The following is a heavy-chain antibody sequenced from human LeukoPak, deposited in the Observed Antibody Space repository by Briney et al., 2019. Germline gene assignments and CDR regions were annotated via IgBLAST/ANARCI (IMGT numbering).Heavy chain of an antibody. J-gene: IGHJ4*02. CDR2: ISSSSSYI. CDR1: GFTFSSYS. CDR3: ARSWSGELLFDY. V-gene: IGHV3-21*01. D-gene: IGHD3-10*01. Sequence: GGSLRLSCAASGFTFSSYSMNWVRQAPGKGLEWVSSISSSSSYIYYADSVKGRFTISRDNAKNSLYLQMNSLRAEDTAVYYCARSWSGELLFDYWGQGTLVTVSS.